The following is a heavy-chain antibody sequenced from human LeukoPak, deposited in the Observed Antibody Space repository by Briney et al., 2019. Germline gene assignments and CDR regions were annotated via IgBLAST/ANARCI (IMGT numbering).Heavy chain of an antibody. CDR2: IYYSGST. D-gene: IGHD6-13*01. Sequence: SETLSLTCTVSGGSISSYYWSWIRQPPGKGLEWIGYIYYSGSTNYNPSLKSRVTISVDTSKNQFSLNLSSVTAADTAVYYCAGGLAAAGFDYWGQGTLVTVSS. CDR3: AGGLAAAGFDY. V-gene: IGHV4-59*01. J-gene: IGHJ4*02. CDR1: GGSISSYY.